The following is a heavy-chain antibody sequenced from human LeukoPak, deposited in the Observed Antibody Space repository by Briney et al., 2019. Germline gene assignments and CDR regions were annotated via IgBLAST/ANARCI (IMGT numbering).Heavy chain of an antibody. CDR2: IYTSGST. Sequence: SETLSLTCTVSGGSISSYYWSWIRQPAGKGLEWIGRIYTSGSTNYNPSLKSRVTMSVDTSKNQFPLKLSSVTAADTAVYYCARDSRYSSSWYRRYYYYMDVWGKGPRSPFP. CDR3: ARDSRYSSSWYRRYYYYMDV. D-gene: IGHD6-13*01. CDR1: GGSISSYY. V-gene: IGHV4-4*07. J-gene: IGHJ6*03.